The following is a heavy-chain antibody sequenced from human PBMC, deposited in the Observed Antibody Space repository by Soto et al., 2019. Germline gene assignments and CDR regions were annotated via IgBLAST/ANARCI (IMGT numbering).Heavy chain of an antibody. Sequence: EVQLVDSGGGLVKPGESLRLSCAASGFTFTNYNMNWVRQAPGKGLEWVSSIGGSGTYKYYADSVRGRFTISRDNAKNSLYLQMNSLRAADTALYYCARAGSLSFWGQGTLVTVSS. J-gene: IGHJ4*02. D-gene: IGHD3-10*01. V-gene: IGHV3-21*01. CDR1: GFTFTNYN. CDR2: IGGSGTYK. CDR3: ARAGSLSF.